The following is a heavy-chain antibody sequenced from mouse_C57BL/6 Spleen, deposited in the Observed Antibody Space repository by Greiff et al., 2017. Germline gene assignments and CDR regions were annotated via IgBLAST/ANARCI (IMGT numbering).Heavy chain of an antibody. V-gene: IGHV1-15*01. CDR3: ARGGQSY. CDR2: IDPETGGT. Sequence: QVQLQQSGAELVRPGASVTLSCKASGYTFTDYEMHWVKQTPVHGLEWIGAIDPETGGTAYNQKFKGKAILTADRSSSTAYMELRSLTSEDSAIDYCARGGQSYWGQGTTLTVSS. CDR1: GYTFTDYE. D-gene: IGHD3-3*01. J-gene: IGHJ2*01.